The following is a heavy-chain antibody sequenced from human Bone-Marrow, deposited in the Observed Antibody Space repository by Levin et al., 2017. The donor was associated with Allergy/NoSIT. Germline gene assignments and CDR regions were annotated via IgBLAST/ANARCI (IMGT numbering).Heavy chain of an antibody. CDR2: ISAYNGNT. J-gene: IGHJ4*02. CDR1: GYIFANFG. Sequence: ASVKVSCKASGYIFANFGISWVRQAPGQGLQWMGWISAYNGNTDFAQKFQGRVTLTTDISSSTAYMELRSLRSDDTALYFCARDPPSGSAAALFDFWGQGTQVTVSS. CDR3: ARDPPSGSAAALFDF. V-gene: IGHV1-18*01. D-gene: IGHD6-25*01.